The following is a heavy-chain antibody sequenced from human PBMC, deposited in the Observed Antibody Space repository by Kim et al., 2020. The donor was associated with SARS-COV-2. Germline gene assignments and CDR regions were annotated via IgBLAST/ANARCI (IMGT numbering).Heavy chain of an antibody. CDR1: GFTVNSYD. CDR3: ARGRHLRGRVNSWFDP. D-gene: IGHD1-20*01. CDR2: IGKDGDL. Sequence: GGSLRLSCETSGFTVNSYDMHWVRQITGKGLEWVSNIGKDGDLYYSGAVKGRFTISRENAKNSLYLQMNSLRAGDSAIYYCARGRHLRGRVNSWFDPWGQGTLVTVSS. J-gene: IGHJ5*02. V-gene: IGHV3-13*05.